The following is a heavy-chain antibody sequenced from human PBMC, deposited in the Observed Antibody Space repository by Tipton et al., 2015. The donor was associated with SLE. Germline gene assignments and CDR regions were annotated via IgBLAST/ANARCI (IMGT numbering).Heavy chain of an antibody. Sequence: QLVQSGAEVKKPGASVKVSCKASGYTFASYGINWIRQTPGKGLEWLGSVYHTGSAFYNPSLKSRLSISVDTSMNQFSLRLSSVTAADTAVYYCARLNMATDHWGQGTLVTVSS. V-gene: IGHV4-39*07. J-gene: IGHJ4*02. CDR1: GYTFASYGI. CDR3: ARLNMATDH. D-gene: IGHD5-12*01. CDR2: VYHTGSA.